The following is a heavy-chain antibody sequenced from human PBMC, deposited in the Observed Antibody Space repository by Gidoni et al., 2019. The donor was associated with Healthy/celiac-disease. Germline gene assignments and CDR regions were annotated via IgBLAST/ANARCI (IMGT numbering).Heavy chain of an antibody. Sequence: EVQLLESGGGWVPPGGSLRLPLAASGCTFSSSAMSWFRQAPGQGLEWGAASGGSGGSTYYADSVMGRFTISRATAKTTLYLQMNSLRAEDTAVYYCANSVFARDDYGMDVWGQGTTVTVSS. J-gene: IGHJ6*02. D-gene: IGHD6-6*01. V-gene: IGHV3-23*01. CDR2: SGGSGGST. CDR1: GCTFSSSA. CDR3: ANSVFARDDYGMDV.